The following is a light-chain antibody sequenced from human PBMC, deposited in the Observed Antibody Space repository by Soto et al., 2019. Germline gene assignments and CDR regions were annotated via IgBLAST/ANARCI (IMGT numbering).Light chain of an antibody. CDR1: QSVKSSY. CDR3: QQYGSSIT. V-gene: IGKV3-20*01. Sequence: EVVLTQSPGTLSFSPGERSTLPCKASQSVKSSYLAWYKHKPGQAPRLLIYGTSSGATGIPDSLSGSGSGTEFTLTIGRMEPEDFAVYYCQQYGSSITFGHGTRLEIK. J-gene: IGKJ5*01. CDR2: GTS.